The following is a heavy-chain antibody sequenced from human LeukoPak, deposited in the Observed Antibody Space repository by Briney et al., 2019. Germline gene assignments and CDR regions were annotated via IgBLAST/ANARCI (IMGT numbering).Heavy chain of an antibody. V-gene: IGHV3-30*02. CDR1: GFTFSSRG. CDR3: AKDQSCSGGSCYFDY. D-gene: IGHD2-15*01. J-gene: IGHJ4*02. Sequence: GGSLRLSCATSGFTFSSRGMHWVRQAPDKGLEWVAFIRYDGSEKDYADPVKGRFTISRDNSKNTVYLQMSSLRAEDAAVYYCAKDQSCSGGSCYFDYWGQGTLVTVSS. CDR2: IRYDGSEK.